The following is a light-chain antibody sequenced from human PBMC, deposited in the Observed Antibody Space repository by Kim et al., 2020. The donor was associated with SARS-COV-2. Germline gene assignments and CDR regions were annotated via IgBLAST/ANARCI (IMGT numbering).Light chain of an antibody. Sequence: QTATLTCTVNSNNIGDQGVAWLQQHQGHPPKLLSYRNNKRPSGIAERFSASRSGNAAFLTITGLQPEDEADYYCSAWDDSLKAWVFGGGTKLTVL. J-gene: IGLJ3*02. V-gene: IGLV10-54*04. CDR3: SAWDDSLKAWV. CDR1: SNNIGDQG. CDR2: RNN.